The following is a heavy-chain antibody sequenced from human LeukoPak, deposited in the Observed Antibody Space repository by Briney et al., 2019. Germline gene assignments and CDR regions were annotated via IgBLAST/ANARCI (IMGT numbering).Heavy chain of an antibody. V-gene: IGHV4-4*07. CDR1: GGSISSYY. Sequence: SETLSLTCTVYGGSISSYYWSWIRQPAGKGLEWIGRIYTSGSTNYNPSLKSRVTMSVDTSQNQFSLKLSSVTAADTAVYYCAGPVNTESNWFDPWGQGTLVTVSS. J-gene: IGHJ5*02. CDR3: AGPVNTESNWFDP. D-gene: IGHD1-14*01. CDR2: IYTSGST.